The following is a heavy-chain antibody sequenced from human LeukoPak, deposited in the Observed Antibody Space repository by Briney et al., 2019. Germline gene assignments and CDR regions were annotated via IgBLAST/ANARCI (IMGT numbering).Heavy chain of an antibody. CDR1: GGSINSYF. J-gene: IGHJ4*02. V-gene: IGHV4-4*07. Sequence: SETLSLTCTVSGGSINSYFWGWVRQPAGKGLEWIGRIYTTGTTHFNPSLRSRLTMSVDTSKNLFSLNLRSVTAADTAVHYCARQGYGASWYHLDYWGRGTLVTVSS. CDR2: IYTTGTT. CDR3: ARQGYGASWYHLDY. D-gene: IGHD6-13*01.